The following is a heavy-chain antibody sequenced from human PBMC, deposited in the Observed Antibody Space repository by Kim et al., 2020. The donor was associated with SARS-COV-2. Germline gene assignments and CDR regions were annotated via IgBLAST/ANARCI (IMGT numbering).Heavy chain of an antibody. CDR3: ARGYCSGGSCYSGDWYNWFDP. D-gene: IGHD2-15*01. CDR2: IYNGGNT. J-gene: IGHJ5*02. CDR1: GGSISSGGYY. Sequence: SETLSLTCTVSGGSISSGGYYWSWIRQHTGKGLEWIGYIYNGGNTYYNPSLKSRLTISVDTSKNQFSLKLSSLTAADTAVYYCARGYCSGGSCYSGDWYNWFDPWGQGTLVTVSS. V-gene: IGHV4-31*03.